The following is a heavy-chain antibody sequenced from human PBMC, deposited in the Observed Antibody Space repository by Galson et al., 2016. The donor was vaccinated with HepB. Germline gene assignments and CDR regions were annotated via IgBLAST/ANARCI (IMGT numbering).Heavy chain of an antibody. D-gene: IGHD1-14*01. CDR2: IYYSGST. CDR1: GGSVSSGSYY. CDR3: VKNLAY. Sequence: SETLSLTCTVSGGSVSSGSYYWSWIRQPPGKGLEWIGNIYYSGSTNYNPSLKSRVTISIDKSQNQLFLSLSSVAAADTAVYYCVKNLAYWGQGTLVTVSS. V-gene: IGHV4-61*01. J-gene: IGHJ4*02.